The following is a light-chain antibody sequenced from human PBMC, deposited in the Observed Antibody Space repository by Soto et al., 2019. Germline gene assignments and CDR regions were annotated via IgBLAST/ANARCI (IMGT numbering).Light chain of an antibody. CDR3: QQYNNWPPRYT. J-gene: IGKJ2*01. CDR2: GAS. Sequence: EIVMTQSPATLSVSPGERATLSCRASQSVSSNSAWYQQKPGQAPRLLIYGASTRATGIPARFSGSGSGTECTLTISSLQSEDFAVYSCQQYNNWPPRYTFGQGTKLEIK. V-gene: IGKV3-15*01. CDR1: QSVSSN.